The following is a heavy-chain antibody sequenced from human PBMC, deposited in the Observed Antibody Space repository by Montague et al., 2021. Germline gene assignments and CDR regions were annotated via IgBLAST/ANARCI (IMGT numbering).Heavy chain of an antibody. D-gene: IGHD3-3*01. CDR2: INASGGKT. V-gene: IGHV3-23*01. CDR3: ANFRQSVEMDV. J-gene: IGHJ6*02. Sequence: SLSLSWAASGFTISSWAMSWVRQAPGKGLECVSIINASGGKTHYADSVTGRFTISRDRSKNTLYLQMDSLRVEDTAVYYCANFRQSVEMDVWGQGTRVTVSS. CDR1: GFTISSWA.